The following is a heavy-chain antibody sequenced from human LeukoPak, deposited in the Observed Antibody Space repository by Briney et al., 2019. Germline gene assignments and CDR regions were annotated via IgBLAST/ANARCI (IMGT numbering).Heavy chain of an antibody. D-gene: IGHD2-15*01. V-gene: IGHV3-7*01. CDR3: ARDFEGWFYYPFDY. Sequence: PGGSLRLSCAASGFTFSRYCMTWVRQAPGKGLEWVAEIIQDGSAKYYVDSVRGRFTISRDNAKNSLYLQMNSLRAEDTAVYYCARDFEGWFYYPFDYWGQGTLVTVSS. CDR1: GFTFSRYC. J-gene: IGHJ4*02. CDR2: IIQDGSAK.